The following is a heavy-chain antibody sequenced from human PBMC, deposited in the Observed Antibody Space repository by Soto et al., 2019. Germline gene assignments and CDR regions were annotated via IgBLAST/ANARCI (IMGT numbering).Heavy chain of an antibody. Sequence: PSETLSLTCTVSGGSISSGDYYWSWIRQPPGKGLEWIGYIYYSGSTYYNPSLKSRVTISVDTSKNQFSLKLSSVTAADTAVYYCARGGSYDYVWGSYLATSSFDYWGQGTLVTVSS. CDR1: GGSISSGDYY. CDR3: ARGGSYDYVWGSYLATSSFDY. CDR2: IYYSGST. J-gene: IGHJ4*02. V-gene: IGHV4-30-4*01. D-gene: IGHD3-16*02.